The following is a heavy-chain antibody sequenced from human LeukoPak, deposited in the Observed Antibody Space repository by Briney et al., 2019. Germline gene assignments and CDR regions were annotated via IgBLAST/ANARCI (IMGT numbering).Heavy chain of an antibody. CDR3: MGTTDY. CDR2: IDTSGAGT. CDR1: GFIFPNYD. J-gene: IGHJ4*02. D-gene: IGHD4-17*01. Sequence: GGSLRLSCAASGFIFPNYDMSWVRQAPGKGLEWVSAIDTSGAGTYYTDSVKGRFTISRDNSKNRLYLQMNSLRVEDAAVYYCMGTTDYWGPGTLATVSS. V-gene: IGHV3-23*01.